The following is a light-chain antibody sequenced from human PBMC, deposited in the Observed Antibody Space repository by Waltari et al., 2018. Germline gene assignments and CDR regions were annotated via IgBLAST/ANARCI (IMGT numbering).Light chain of an antibody. J-gene: IGLJ1*01. CDR1: HIGGKR. V-gene: IGLV3-21*02. Sequence: SYVLTQPPSVSVAPGQTARITCGGNHIGGKRVHWYQQRSGQAPLLVVYDDSDRPSGIPERVSGSNSGNTATLTINSVEAGDEADYYCQVWDTASDEYVFGPGTKVTVL. CDR2: DDS. CDR3: QVWDTASDEYV.